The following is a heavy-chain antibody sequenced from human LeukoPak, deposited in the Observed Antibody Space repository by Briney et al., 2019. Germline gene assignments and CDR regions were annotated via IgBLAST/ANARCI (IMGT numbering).Heavy chain of an antibody. Sequence: KPSETLSLTCTVSGGSVSADYWSWIRQPPGKGLEWIGDVYYSGSTNFNSSLKSRVTISVDTSKNQFSLNLSSVTAADTAVYYCARGFGGDYADYWGHGTLVTVSS. V-gene: IGHV4-59*02. CDR2: VYYSGST. J-gene: IGHJ4*01. D-gene: IGHD3-10*01. CDR3: ARGFGGDYADY. CDR1: GGSVSADY.